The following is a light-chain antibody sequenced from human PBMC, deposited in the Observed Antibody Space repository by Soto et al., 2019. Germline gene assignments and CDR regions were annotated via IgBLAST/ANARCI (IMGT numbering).Light chain of an antibody. CDR1: GGDFGSSTY. J-gene: IGLJ3*02. CDR3: SSYATTNSWV. V-gene: IGLV2-14*01. CDR2: EVN. Sequence: QSALIQPASVSGSPGQSLIISCTGTGGDFGSSTYVSWYQQHSDKAPKVVIYEVNKRPSGVSSRFSGAKSGSTASLTISGLQCDDEATYFCSSYATTNSWVFGGGTKVTFL.